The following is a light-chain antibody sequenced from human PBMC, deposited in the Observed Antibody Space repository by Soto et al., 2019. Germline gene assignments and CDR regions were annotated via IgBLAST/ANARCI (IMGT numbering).Light chain of an antibody. J-gene: IGKJ1*01. CDR1: QSISLS. CDR2: DAS. Sequence: DIRMTQSPSTLSAFVGDRVTITCRASQSISLSLAWYQQKPGKAPDLLISDASNLERGVPSRFSGSGSGTEFTLTISSLQHDDFATYYCQQYNSYWTFGPGTKVDIK. CDR3: QQYNSYWT. V-gene: IGKV1-5*01.